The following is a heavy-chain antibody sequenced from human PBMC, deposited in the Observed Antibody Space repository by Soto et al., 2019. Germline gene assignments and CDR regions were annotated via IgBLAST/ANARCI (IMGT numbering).Heavy chain of an antibody. Sequence: GESLKISCKGSGYSFTSYWIGWVRQMPGKGLEWMGIIYPGDSDTRYSPSFQGQVTISADKSISTAYLQWSSLKASDTAMYYCAGGGVPGVFTRARDYYGLDFWGPGTTVTVSS. CDR3: AGGGVPGVFTRARDYYGLDF. V-gene: IGHV5-51*01. J-gene: IGHJ6*01. CDR1: GYSFTSYW. D-gene: IGHD3-10*01. CDR2: IYPGDSDT.